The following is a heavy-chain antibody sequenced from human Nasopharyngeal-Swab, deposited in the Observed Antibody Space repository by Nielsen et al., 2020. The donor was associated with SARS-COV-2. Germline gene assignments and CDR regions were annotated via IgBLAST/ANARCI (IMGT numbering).Heavy chain of an antibody. Sequence: GESLKISCAASGFTFSSYAMSWVRQAPGKGLEWVSAISGSGGSTYYADSVKGRFTISRDNSKNTLYLQMNSLRAEDTAVYYCAKDINYGDYVPPTRRKRNDAFDIWGQGTMVTVSS. J-gene: IGHJ3*02. D-gene: IGHD4-17*01. CDR1: GFTFSSYA. CDR3: AKDINYGDYVPPTRRKRNDAFDI. CDR2: ISGSGGST. V-gene: IGHV3-23*01.